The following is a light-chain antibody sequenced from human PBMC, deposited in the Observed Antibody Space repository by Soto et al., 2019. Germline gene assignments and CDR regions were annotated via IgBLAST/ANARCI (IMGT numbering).Light chain of an antibody. V-gene: IGKV1-5*01. CDR2: AAS. J-gene: IGKJ4*01. CDR3: QHYHSQSIT. Sequence: DILLIQSPATLSASVGDRITITCRASENIFKFLAWYQQRSGSAPNLLIYAASDLEKGVPSRFSGSGSGTELTLTIDNLQHNDSATYFCQHYHSQSITFGGGTQVDVK. CDR1: ENIFKF.